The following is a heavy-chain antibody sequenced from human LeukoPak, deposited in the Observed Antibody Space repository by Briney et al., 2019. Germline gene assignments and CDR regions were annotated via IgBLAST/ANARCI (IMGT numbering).Heavy chain of an antibody. J-gene: IGHJ6*03. Sequence: GASVKVSCKASGGTFSSYAISWVRQAPGQGLEWMGGIIPIFGTANYAQRFQGRVTITADKSTSTAYMELSSLRSEDTAVYYCARAGDYYGSGSYFGKDYYYYMDVWGKGTTVTVSS. CDR2: IIPIFGTA. CDR1: GGTFSSYA. V-gene: IGHV1-69*06. CDR3: ARAGDYYGSGSYFGKDYYYYMDV. D-gene: IGHD3-10*01.